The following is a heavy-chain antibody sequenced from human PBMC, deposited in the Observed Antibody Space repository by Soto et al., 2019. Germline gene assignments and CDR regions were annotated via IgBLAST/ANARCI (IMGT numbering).Heavy chain of an antibody. J-gene: IGHJ4*02. Sequence: QVQLEESGGVVIQPGRSLRLSCVVSGFTLSYYGVQWVRQAPGGGLEWVAVMYGDGRNKWYADAVQGRFTISRDTSRNTVYLHMSRLRAEDTAIYYCARGNCPGSTCFDYWGQGHLVTVSS. CDR2: MYGDGRNK. V-gene: IGHV3-33*01. D-gene: IGHD6-13*01. CDR3: ARGNCPGSTCFDY. CDR1: GFTLSYYG.